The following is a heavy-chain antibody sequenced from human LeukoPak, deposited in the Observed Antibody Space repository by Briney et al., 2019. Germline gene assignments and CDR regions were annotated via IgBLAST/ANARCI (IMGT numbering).Heavy chain of an antibody. Sequence: PGGSLRLSCAASGFTFSSYDMHWVRQATGKGLEWVSAIGTAGDTYYPGSVKGRFTISRENAKNSLYLQMNSLRAGDTAVYYCARARIVWGSYGSYWYFDLWGRGTLVTVSS. J-gene: IGHJ2*01. CDR2: IGTAGDT. CDR1: GFTFSSYD. CDR3: ARARIVWGSYGSYWYFDL. D-gene: IGHD3-16*01. V-gene: IGHV3-13*04.